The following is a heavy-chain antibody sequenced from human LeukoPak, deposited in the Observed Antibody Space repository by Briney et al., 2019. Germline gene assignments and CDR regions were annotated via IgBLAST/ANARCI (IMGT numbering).Heavy chain of an antibody. CDR2: VSGSGSEI. D-gene: IGHD5-12*01. V-gene: IGHV3-48*03. CDR3: AREATTDAFDL. CDR1: GFILNNFE. Sequence: PGRSLTLSSPASGFILNNFEMNWVSPAPGKGLEWIAYVSGSGSEIHYRDSVKGGLTLSRHKPQHSPYLQINSLRAEDTAGYYCAREATTDAFDLWGQGTMVTVSS. J-gene: IGHJ3*01.